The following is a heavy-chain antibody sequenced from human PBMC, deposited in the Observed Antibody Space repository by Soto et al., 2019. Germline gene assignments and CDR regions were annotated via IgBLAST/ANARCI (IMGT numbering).Heavy chain of an antibody. J-gene: IGHJ6*02. Sequence: ASVKVSCKASRYTFISYDINWVRQATGQGLEWMGWMNPNSGNTGYAQKFQGRITMTRNTSINTAYMELSSLRSEDTAVYYCARGPEGWWNAGSFGLHDLDVWGQGTTVTVSS. CDR3: ARGPEGWWNAGSFGLHDLDV. CDR1: RYTFISYD. CDR2: MNPNSGNT. D-gene: IGHD1-1*01. V-gene: IGHV1-8*01.